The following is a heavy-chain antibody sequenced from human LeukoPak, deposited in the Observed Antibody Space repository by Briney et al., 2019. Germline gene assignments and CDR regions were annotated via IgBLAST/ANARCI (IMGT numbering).Heavy chain of an antibody. Sequence: ASVKVSCKASGYNFNAYFIHWVGQAPGQGLEWMGWINPNSGGTHYAQKFQGRVTMTRDTSISTAYMELYRLKSDDTAFYYCTIGWLLGGTDFDSWGQGTLVTVSS. CDR3: TIGWLLGGTDFDS. CDR1: GYNFNAYF. V-gene: IGHV1-2*02. CDR2: INPNSGGT. J-gene: IGHJ4*02. D-gene: IGHD5-12*01.